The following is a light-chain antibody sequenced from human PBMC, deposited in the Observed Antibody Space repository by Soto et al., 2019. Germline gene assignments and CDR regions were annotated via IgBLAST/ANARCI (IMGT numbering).Light chain of an antibody. V-gene: IGKV1-5*03. CDR1: QAISNY. Sequence: DIQLTQSPSFLSASVGDRVTITCRASQAISNYLAWYQQKPGKAPKLLIYKASSLESGVPSRFSGSGSGTEFTLTISSLQPDDFATYYCQQYNSYSLTFGGGTKVDIK. CDR2: KAS. J-gene: IGKJ4*01. CDR3: QQYNSYSLT.